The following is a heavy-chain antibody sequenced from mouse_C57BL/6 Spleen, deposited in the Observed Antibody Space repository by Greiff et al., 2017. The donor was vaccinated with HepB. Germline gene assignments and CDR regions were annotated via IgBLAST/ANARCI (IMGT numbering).Heavy chain of an antibody. J-gene: IGHJ2*01. CDR1: GYTFTSYW. CDR2: IDPSDSYT. Sequence: QVQLQQPGAELVMPGASVKLSCKASGYTFTSYWMHWVKQRPGQGLEWIGEIDPSDSYTNYNQKFKGKSTLTVHKSSSTAYMQLSSLTSEDSAVYYCARWDYDAVFDYWGQGTTLTVSS. D-gene: IGHD2-4*01. V-gene: IGHV1-69*01. CDR3: ARWDYDAVFDY.